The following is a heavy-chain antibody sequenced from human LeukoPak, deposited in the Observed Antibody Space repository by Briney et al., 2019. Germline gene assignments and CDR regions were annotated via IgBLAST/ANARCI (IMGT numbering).Heavy chain of an antibody. V-gene: IGHV4-34*01. CDR3: ARGRQDVTMIVVVMTAVSYYLDV. J-gene: IGHJ6*03. D-gene: IGHD3-22*01. Sequence: SETLSLTCAVYGGSFSGYYWIWIRQTPEKGLEWIGEMNPSGSTSYNPSLKSRVTISVDTSKNQFSLKLSSATAADTAVYYCARGRQDVTMIVVVMTAVSYYLDVWGKGTTVTVS. CDR1: GGSFSGYY. CDR2: MNPSGST.